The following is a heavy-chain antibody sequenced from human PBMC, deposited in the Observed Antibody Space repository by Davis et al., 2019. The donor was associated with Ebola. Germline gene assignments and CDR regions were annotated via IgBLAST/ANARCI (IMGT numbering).Heavy chain of an antibody. CDR1: GFTFSSYA. CDR3: AREGWSSTYNFDF. Sequence: GSLKISCAASGFTFSSYAMSWVRQAPGKGLEWVSAISGSGGSTYYADSVKGRFTISRDNSKNTVYLQMSTLRPEDTAVYYCAREGWSSTYNFDFWGQGTLVAVSS. D-gene: IGHD3-3*01. J-gene: IGHJ4*02. CDR2: ISGSGGST. V-gene: IGHV3-23*01.